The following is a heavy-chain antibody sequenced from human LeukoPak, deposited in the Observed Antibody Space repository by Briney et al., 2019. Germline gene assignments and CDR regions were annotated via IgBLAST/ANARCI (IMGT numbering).Heavy chain of an antibody. CDR1: GFTFSSYS. V-gene: IGHV3-48*01. CDR3: ARSGNGVVVVPATTNY. CDR2: ISSSSSTI. J-gene: IGHJ4*02. D-gene: IGHD2-2*01. Sequence: PGGSLRLSCAASGFTFSSYSMNWVRQAPGKGLEWVSYISSSSSTIYYADSVKGRFTISRDNAKNSLYLQMNSLRAEDTAVYYCARSGNGVVVVPATTNYWGQGTLVTVSS.